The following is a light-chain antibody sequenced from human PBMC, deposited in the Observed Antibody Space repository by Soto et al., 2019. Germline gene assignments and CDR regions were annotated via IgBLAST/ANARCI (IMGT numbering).Light chain of an antibody. CDR1: SSDVGGYNY. CDR2: EVS. Sequence: QSALTQPPSASGSPGQSVTISCTGTSSDVGGYNYVSWYQQHPGKAPKLMIYEVSKRPSGVPDRFSGSKSGNTASLTVSGLQAEDEADYYCSSYAGSNRRHVVFSGGTKVTVL. V-gene: IGLV2-8*01. CDR3: SSYAGSNRRHVV. J-gene: IGLJ2*01.